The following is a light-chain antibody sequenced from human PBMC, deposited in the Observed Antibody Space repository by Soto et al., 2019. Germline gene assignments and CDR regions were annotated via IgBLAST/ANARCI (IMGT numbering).Light chain of an antibody. V-gene: IGKV4-1*01. CDR1: QSVLHSSNNKNY. CDR2: WAS. J-gene: IGKJ1*01. Sequence: DTVMSQSLDYGAVFVGEAATIDCKSSQSVLHSSNNKNYLAWFQQKSGQPPKLLIYWASTRESGVPDRFSGSGSETDFTLTICSLQAEDVQVYYCQQYFTAPPAFGQGTKVDIK. CDR3: QQYFTAPPA.